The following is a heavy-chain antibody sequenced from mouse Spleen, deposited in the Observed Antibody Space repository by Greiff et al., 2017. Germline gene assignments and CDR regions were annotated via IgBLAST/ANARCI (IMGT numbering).Heavy chain of an antibody. CDR2: ISSGGST. CDR1: GFTFSSYA. J-gene: IGHJ2*01. CDR3: ARNYGSLYYFDY. Sequence: DVHLVESGGGLVKPGGSLKLSCAASGFTFSSYAMSWVRQTPEKRLEWVASISSGGSTYYPDSVKGRFTISRDNARNILYLQMSSLRSEDTAMYYCARNYGSLYYFDYWGQGTTLTVSS. D-gene: IGHD1-1*01. V-gene: IGHV5-6-5*01.